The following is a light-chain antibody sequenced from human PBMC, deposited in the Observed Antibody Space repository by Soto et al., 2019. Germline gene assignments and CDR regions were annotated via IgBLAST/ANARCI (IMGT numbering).Light chain of an antibody. V-gene: IGKV1-39*01. CDR1: QDISTY. CDR2: AAT. J-gene: IGKJ3*01. CDR3: QQSYSTFIT. Sequence: DIQVTQSPSSLSAAVGDRVTITCRASQDISTYLNWYQQKLGKAPKLLIFAATRLQSGVPSRFSGTGSGTEFTLTISSLQPEDFATYYCQQSYSTFITFGPGTKVDFQ.